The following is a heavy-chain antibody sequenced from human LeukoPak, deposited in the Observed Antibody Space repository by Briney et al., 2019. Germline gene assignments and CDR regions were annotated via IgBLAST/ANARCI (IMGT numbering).Heavy chain of an antibody. J-gene: IGHJ4*02. CDR1: GGSISSYY. Sequence: PSETLSLTCTVSGGSISSYYWSWIRQPPGKGLEWIGYIYYSGSTNYNPSLKSRVTISVDTSKNQFSLKLSSVTAADTAVYYCARGGGTTGYYWGQGTLVTVSS. CDR2: IYYSGST. CDR3: ARGGGTTGYY. D-gene: IGHD1-1*01. V-gene: IGHV4-59*12.